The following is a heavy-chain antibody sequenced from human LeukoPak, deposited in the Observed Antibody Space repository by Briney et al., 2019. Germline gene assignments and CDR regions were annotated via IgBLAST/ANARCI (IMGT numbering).Heavy chain of an antibody. CDR3: AREGLNMVRGVIPKEAWGWFDP. CDR2: IYTSGST. V-gene: IGHV4-61*02. Sequence: SETLSLTCTVSGGSISSGSYYWNWIRQPAGKGLEWIGRIYTSGSTNYNPSLKSRVTISVDTSKNQFSLKLRSVTAADTAVYYCAREGLNMVRGVIPKEAWGWFDPWGQGTLVTVSS. D-gene: IGHD3-10*01. CDR1: GGSISSGSYY. J-gene: IGHJ5*02.